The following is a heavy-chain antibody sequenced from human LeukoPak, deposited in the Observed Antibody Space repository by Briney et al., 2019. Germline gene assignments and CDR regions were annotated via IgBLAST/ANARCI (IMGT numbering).Heavy chain of an antibody. J-gene: IGHJ4*02. D-gene: IGHD6-13*01. CDR2: INPSGGST. V-gene: IGHV1-46*01. Sequence: ASVKVSCKASGYTFSSYHLHWVRQAPGQGLEWMGIINPSGGSTSYALKFQGRVTMTRDTSTSTVYMELSSLRSEDTAVYYCARVGSSTWYESDYWGQGTLVTVSS. CDR1: GYTFSSYH. CDR3: ARVGSSTWYESDY.